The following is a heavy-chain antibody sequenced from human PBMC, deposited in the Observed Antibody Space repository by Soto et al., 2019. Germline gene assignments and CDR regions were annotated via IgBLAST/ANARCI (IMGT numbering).Heavy chain of an antibody. CDR2: IYYSGST. CDR3: ARAVVAATRDWFDP. J-gene: IGHJ5*02. V-gene: IGHV4-30-4*01. D-gene: IGHD2-15*01. CDR1: GGSISSGDYY. Sequence: SETLSLTCTVAGGSISSGDYYWSWIRQPPGKGLEWIGYIYYSGSTYYNPSLKSRVTISVDTSKNQFSLKLSSVTAADTAVYYCARAVVAATRDWFDPWGQGTLVTVSS.